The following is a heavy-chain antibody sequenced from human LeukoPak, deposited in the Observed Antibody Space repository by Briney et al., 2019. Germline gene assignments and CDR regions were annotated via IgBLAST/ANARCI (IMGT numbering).Heavy chain of an antibody. J-gene: IGHJ4*02. CDR1: GGSISSSSYY. V-gene: IGHV4-61*05. CDR2: IYYSGST. CDR3: ARLTFEIGSAFDY. D-gene: IGHD2-15*01. Sequence: PSETLSLTCTVSGGSISSSSYYWSWIRQPPGKGLEWIGYIYYSGSTNYNPSLKSRVTISVDTSKNQFSLKLSSVTAADTAVYYCARLTFEIGSAFDYWGQGTLVTVSS.